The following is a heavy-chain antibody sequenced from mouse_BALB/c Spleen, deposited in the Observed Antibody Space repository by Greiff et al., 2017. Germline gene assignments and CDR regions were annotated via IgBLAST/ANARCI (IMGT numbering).Heavy chain of an antibody. V-gene: IGHV3-6*02. CDR1: GYSITSGYY. Sequence: DVQLQESGPGLVKPSQSLSLTCSVTGYSITSGYYWNWIRQFPGNKLEWMGYISYDGSNNYNPSLKNRISITRDTSKNQFFLKLNSVTTEDTATYYCAIYDGYYVGFAYWGQGTLVTVSA. D-gene: IGHD2-3*01. CDR2: ISYDGSN. CDR3: AIYDGYYVGFAY. J-gene: IGHJ3*01.